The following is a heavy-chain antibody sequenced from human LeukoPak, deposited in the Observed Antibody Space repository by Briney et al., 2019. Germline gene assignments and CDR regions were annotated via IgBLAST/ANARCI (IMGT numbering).Heavy chain of an antibody. D-gene: IGHD2-2*01. CDR3: ARDCSSTSCSGFDY. J-gene: IGHJ4*02. V-gene: IGHV3-48*03. Sequence: GGSLRLSCTASGFTFSSYEMNWVRQAPGKGLEWVSYISSSGSTIYYADSVKGRFTISRDNAKNSLYLQMNSLRAEDTAVYYCARDCSSTSCSGFDYWGQGTLVTVSS. CDR1: GFTFSSYE. CDR2: ISSSGSTI.